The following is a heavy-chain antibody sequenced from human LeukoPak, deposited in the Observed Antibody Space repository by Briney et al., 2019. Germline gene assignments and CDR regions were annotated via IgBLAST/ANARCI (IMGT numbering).Heavy chain of an antibody. Sequence: GGSLRLSCAASGFTVSSNYMNWVRQAPGKGLEWVGRIKSKADGGTADYAAPVKGRFTISRDDSQNTLYLQMNSLKSENTAVYYCTTLRYFDWLLSYYFDFWGQGTLVTVSS. CDR3: TTLRYFDWLLSYYFDF. J-gene: IGHJ4*02. CDR1: GFTVSSNY. D-gene: IGHD3-9*01. CDR2: IKSKADGGTA. V-gene: IGHV3-15*01.